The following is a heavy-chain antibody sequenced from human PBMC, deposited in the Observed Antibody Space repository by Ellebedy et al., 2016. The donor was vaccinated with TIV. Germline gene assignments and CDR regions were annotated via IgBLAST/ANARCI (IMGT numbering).Heavy chain of an antibody. CDR3: ARAGDSGSLYWYFDP. V-gene: IGHV4-34*01. CDR1: GGSFSGYY. J-gene: IGHJ2*01. Sequence: MPSETLSLTCAVYGGSFSGYYWSRIRQPPGKGLEWIGEINHSGSTNYNPSLKSRVTISVDTSKNQFPLQLNSVTPEDTAVYYCARAGDSGSLYWYFDPWGRGTLVTVSS. D-gene: IGHD1-26*01. CDR2: INHSGST.